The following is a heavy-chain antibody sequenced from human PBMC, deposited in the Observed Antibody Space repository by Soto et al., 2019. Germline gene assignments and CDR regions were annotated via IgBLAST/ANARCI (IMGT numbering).Heavy chain of an antibody. CDR1: GFTFSSYA. D-gene: IGHD6-25*01. CDR3: ARDLGIAATYYYYYGMDV. V-gene: IGHV3-30-3*01. CDR2: ISYDGSNK. Sequence: GGSLRLSCAASGFTFSSYAMHWVRQAPGKGLEWVAVISYDGSNKYYADSVKGRFTISRDNSKNTLYLQMNSLRAEDTAVYYCARDLGIAATYYYYYGMDVWGQGTTVTVSS. J-gene: IGHJ6*02.